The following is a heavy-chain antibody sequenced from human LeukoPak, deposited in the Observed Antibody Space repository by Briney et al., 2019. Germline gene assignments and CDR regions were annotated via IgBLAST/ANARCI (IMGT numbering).Heavy chain of an antibody. J-gene: IGHJ4*02. CDR2: ISYDGSNK. V-gene: IGHV3-30*18. CDR3: AKGPSYDILTGIFDY. CDR1: GFTFSSYA. D-gene: IGHD3-9*01. Sequence: GGSLRLSCAASGFTFSSYAMSWVRQAPGKGLEWVAVISYDGSNKYYADSVKGRFTISRDNSKNTLYLQMNSLRAEDTAAYYCAKGPSYDILTGIFDYWGQGTLVTVSS.